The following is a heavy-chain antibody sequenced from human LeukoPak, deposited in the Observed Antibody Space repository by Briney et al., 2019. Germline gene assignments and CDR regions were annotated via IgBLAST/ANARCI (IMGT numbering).Heavy chain of an antibody. V-gene: IGHV4-61*02. CDR3: AREREIAVAGTAPFDY. J-gene: IGHJ4*02. D-gene: IGHD6-19*01. CDR1: GDSISSATHY. Sequence: KPSQTLSLTCSVSGDSISSATHYWSWIRQPAGKGLEWIGRVYTTGSTNYNPSLKSRVSISVDTSKNQFSLNVTSVTAADTAVYHCAREREIAVAGTAPFDYWGQGTLVTVSS. CDR2: VYTTGST.